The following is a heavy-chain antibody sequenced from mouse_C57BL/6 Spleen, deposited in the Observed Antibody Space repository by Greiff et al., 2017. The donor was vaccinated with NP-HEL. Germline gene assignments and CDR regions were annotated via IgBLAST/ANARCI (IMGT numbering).Heavy chain of an antibody. Sequence: QVQLQQSGAELVKPGASVKLSCKASGYTFTSYWMHWVKQRPGQGLEWIGMIHPNSGSTNYNEKFKSKATLTVDKSSSTAYMQLSSLTSEDSAVYYCASQLLYYAMDYWGQGTSVTVSS. CDR2: IHPNSGST. CDR3: ASQLLYYAMDY. V-gene: IGHV1-64*01. CDR1: GYTFTSYW. J-gene: IGHJ4*01. D-gene: IGHD4-1*02.